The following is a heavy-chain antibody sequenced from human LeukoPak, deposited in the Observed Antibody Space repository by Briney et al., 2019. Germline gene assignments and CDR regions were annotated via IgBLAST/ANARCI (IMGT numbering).Heavy chain of an antibody. Sequence: GGSLRLSCAASGFTFSSDATSWVRQAPGKGLEWVSAISGSGGSTYYADSVKGRFTISRDNSKNTLYLQMNSLRAEDTAVYYCAKKEQIVVVPAALDFDYWGQGTLVTVSS. CDR3: AKKEQIVVVPAALDFDY. J-gene: IGHJ4*02. CDR1: GFTFSSDA. CDR2: ISGSGGST. V-gene: IGHV3-23*01. D-gene: IGHD2-2*01.